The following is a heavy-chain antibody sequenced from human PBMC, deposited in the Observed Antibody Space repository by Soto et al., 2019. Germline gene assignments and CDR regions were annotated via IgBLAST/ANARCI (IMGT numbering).Heavy chain of an antibody. Sequence: ASVKVSCKASGYTFTSYSMHWVRQAPGQRLEWMGWINAGNGNTKYSQKFQGRVTITRDTSASTAYMELSSLRSEDTAVYYCARELTAVPENWFDPWGQGTLVTVSS. CDR2: INAGNGNT. CDR3: ARELTAVPENWFDP. J-gene: IGHJ5*02. D-gene: IGHD5-18*01. CDR1: GYTFTSYS. V-gene: IGHV1-3*01.